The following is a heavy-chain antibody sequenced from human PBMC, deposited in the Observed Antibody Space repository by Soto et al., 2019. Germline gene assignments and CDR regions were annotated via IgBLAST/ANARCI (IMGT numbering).Heavy chain of an antibody. D-gene: IGHD3-22*01. CDR3: AHSRGVTYYYDSSGYYFYYYYGMDV. Sequence: QITLKESGPTLVKPTQTLTLTCTFSGFSLSTSGVGVGWIRQPPGEALEWLALIYWDDDKRYSPSLKSRLTITKDTSKNQVVLTMTNMDPVDTATYYCAHSRGVTYYYDSSGYYFYYYYGMDVWGQGTTVTVSS. CDR1: GFSLSTSGVG. V-gene: IGHV2-5*02. J-gene: IGHJ6*02. CDR2: IYWDDDK.